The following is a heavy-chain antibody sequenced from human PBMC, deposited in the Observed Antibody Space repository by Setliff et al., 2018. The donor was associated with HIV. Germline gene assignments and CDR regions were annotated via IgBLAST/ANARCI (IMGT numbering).Heavy chain of an antibody. D-gene: IGHD3-10*01. V-gene: IGHV1-3*01. CDR1: GYTFTSYA. Sequence: SGYTFTSYAINWVRQAPGQSLEWMAWINGGNGDTKYSQKFQGRVTVTGDTSAITAYMELSDLRSEDTAVYYCARDSLPYYYGSGTDSFDIWGQGTMVTVSS. CDR2: INGGNGDT. J-gene: IGHJ3*02. CDR3: ARDSLPYYYGSGTDSFDI.